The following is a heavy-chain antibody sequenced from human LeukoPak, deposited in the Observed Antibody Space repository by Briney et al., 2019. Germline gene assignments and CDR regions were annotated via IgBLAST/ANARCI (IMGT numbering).Heavy chain of an antibody. J-gene: IGHJ2*01. V-gene: IGHV4-31*03. CDR1: GGSISSGASD. CDR3: ARAARQGFTMIVVPFFYFDL. CDR2: INHSGST. D-gene: IGHD3-22*01. Sequence: SQTLSLTCTVSGGSISSGASDWGWIRQHPKRGLEWVGYINHSGSTYYNPSPGSRVTMSVDTSRNQFSLRLSSVTAADSAVYYCARAARQGFTMIVVPFFYFDLWGRGTLVTVSS.